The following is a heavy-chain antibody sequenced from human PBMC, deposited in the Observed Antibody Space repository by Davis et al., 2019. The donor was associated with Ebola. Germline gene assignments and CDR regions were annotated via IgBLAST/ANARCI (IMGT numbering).Heavy chain of an antibody. J-gene: IGHJ4*02. CDR3: ARIDYHDSTGYFDY. Sequence: GESLKISCAASGFTFSSYAMHWVRQAPGKGLEWVAVISYDGSNKYYADSVRGRFTISRDNSKNTLYLQMNSLRAEDTAVYYCARIDYHDSTGYFDYWGQGTLVTVSS. CDR2: ISYDGSNK. D-gene: IGHD3-22*01. V-gene: IGHV3-30*04. CDR1: GFTFSSYA.